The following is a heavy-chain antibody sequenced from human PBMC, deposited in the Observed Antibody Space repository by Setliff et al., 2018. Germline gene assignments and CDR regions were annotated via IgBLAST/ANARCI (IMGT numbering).Heavy chain of an antibody. D-gene: IGHD1-26*01. Sequence: QSGPTLVNPTQTLTLTCTFSGFSISTSGMCVSWIRQSLGKALEWLARIDWDDDKYYSTSLKTRLTISKDTSKNQVVLTMTNMDSVDTATYYCARTVRSGSYHYYYMDVWGKGTTVTVSS. V-gene: IGHV2-70*11. CDR2: IDWDDDK. CDR3: ARTVRSGSYHYYYMDV. J-gene: IGHJ6*03. CDR1: GFSISTSGMC.